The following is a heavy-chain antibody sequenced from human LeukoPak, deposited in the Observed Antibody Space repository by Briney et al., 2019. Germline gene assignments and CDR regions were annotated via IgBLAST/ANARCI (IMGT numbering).Heavy chain of an antibody. D-gene: IGHD6-19*01. CDR3: ARQGIAVAGNRALYYYYYYMDV. V-gene: IGHV4-59*01. J-gene: IGHJ6*03. Sequence: PSETLSLTCTVSGGSISSYYWSWIRQPPGKGLEWIGYIYYSGSTNYNPSLKSRVTISLDTSKNQFSLKLSSVTAADTAVYYCARQGIAVAGNRALYYYYYYMDVWGKGTTVTVSS. CDR2: IYYSGST. CDR1: GGSISSYY.